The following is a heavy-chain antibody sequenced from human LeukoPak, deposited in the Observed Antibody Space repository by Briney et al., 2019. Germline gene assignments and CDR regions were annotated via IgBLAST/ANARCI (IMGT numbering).Heavy chain of an antibody. CDR1: GFTFSSYA. CDR3: AKTKDTGTTKAYYYYHGMDV. V-gene: IGHV3-23*01. Sequence: GGSLRLSCAASGFTFSSYAMSWVRQAPGKGLEWVSAISGSGGSTYYADSVKGRFTISRDNSKNTLYLQMNSLRAEDTAVYYCAKTKDTGTTKAYYYYHGMDVWGQGTTVTVSS. J-gene: IGHJ6*02. CDR2: ISGSGGST. D-gene: IGHD1-7*01.